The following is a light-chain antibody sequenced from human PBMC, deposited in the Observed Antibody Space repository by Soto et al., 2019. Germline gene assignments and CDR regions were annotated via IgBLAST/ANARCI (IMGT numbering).Light chain of an antibody. CDR1: QSVSSN. J-gene: IGKJ1*01. CDR2: GAS. Sequence: EIVMTQSPATLSVSPGERATLSCRASQSVSSNLAWYQQKPGQAPRLLIYGASTRATGIPARFSGSGSGTDFTLTISNLQSEDFAAYYCQQYNNWPPWTFGQGTKVEIK. V-gene: IGKV3D-15*01. CDR3: QQYNNWPPWT.